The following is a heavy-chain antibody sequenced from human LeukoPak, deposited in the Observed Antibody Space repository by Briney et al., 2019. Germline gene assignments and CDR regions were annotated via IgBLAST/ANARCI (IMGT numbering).Heavy chain of an antibody. V-gene: IGHV4-61*01. D-gene: IGHD3-10*01. CDR3: ARVTMVRGYYYYYYMDV. J-gene: IGHJ6*03. CDR1: GGSISSGSYY. Sequence: SETLSLTCTVSGGSISSGSYYWSWIRQPPGKGLEWIGYIYYSGSTNYNPSLKSRVTISVDTSKNQFSLKLSSVTAADTAVYYCARVTMVRGYYYYYYMDVWGKGTTVTISS. CDR2: IYYSGST.